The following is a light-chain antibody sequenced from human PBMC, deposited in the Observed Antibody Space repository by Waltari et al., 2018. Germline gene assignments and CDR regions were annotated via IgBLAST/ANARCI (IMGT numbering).Light chain of an antibody. CDR1: ESISVW. Sequence: DIQMTQSPLTLSASVGDRVTISCRASESISVWVAWYQQKPGKAPNLLIYKASTLERGVPARFSGSGSGTEFTLTITSLQPEDFVTYHCQQYNAHPWTFGQGTKVDMK. J-gene: IGKJ1*01. CDR2: KAS. V-gene: IGKV1-5*03. CDR3: QQYNAHPWT.